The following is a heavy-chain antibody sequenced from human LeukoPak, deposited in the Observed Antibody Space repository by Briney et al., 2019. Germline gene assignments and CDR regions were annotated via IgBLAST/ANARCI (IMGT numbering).Heavy chain of an antibody. CDR1: GFTFSSYA. Sequence: GGSLRLSCAASGFTFSSYAMSWVRKAPGRGLEWVGFIRSNAYGGTTEYAASVKGRFTISRDDSKIIAYLQMNSLKTDDTAVYYCTIVGATWGQGTLVTVSS. V-gene: IGHV3-49*04. CDR3: TIVGAT. CDR2: IRSNAYGGTT. D-gene: IGHD1-26*01. J-gene: IGHJ5*02.